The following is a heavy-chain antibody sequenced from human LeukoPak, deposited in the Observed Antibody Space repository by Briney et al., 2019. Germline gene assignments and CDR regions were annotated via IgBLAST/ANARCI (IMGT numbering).Heavy chain of an antibody. CDR3: ARGSYYDSSGYYSILYPFDY. Sequence: SETLSLTCAVYGGSFSGYYWSRIRQPPGKGLEWIGEINHSGSTNYNPSLKSRVTISVDTSKNQFSLKLSSVTAADTAVYYCARGSYYDSSGYYSILYPFDYWGRGTLVTVSS. CDR2: INHSGST. V-gene: IGHV4-34*01. CDR1: GGSFSGYY. D-gene: IGHD3-22*01. J-gene: IGHJ4*02.